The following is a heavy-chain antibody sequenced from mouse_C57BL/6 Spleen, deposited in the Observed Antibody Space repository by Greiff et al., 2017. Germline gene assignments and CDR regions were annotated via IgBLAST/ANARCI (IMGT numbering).Heavy chain of an antibody. V-gene: IGHV2-5*01. CDR3: AKHDGYYPYCSFDV. D-gene: IGHD2-3*01. Sequence: QVQLKEPGPGLVQPSQSLSITCTVSGFSLTSYGVHWVRQSPGKGLEWLGVIGRGGSTDYNAAFLSTLSITKDNSKCQVFFKMNRLQADDTAIYYCAKHDGYYPYCSFDVWGTGTTVTVSS. CDR2: IGRGGST. J-gene: IGHJ1*03. CDR1: GFSLTSYG.